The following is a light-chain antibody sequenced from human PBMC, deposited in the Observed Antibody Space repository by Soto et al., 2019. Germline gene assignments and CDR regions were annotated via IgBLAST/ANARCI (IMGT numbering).Light chain of an antibody. CDR3: SSFISSSTWV. CDR2: EVS. Sequence: QSALTQPASVSGSPGQSITISCTGTSSDVGRYNYVSWYQQHPDKAPKVMIYEVSNRPSGVSNRFSGSKSGNTASLTISGLQAEDEADYYCSSFISSSTWVFGGGTKLTVL. CDR1: SSDVGRYNY. V-gene: IGLV2-14*01. J-gene: IGLJ3*02.